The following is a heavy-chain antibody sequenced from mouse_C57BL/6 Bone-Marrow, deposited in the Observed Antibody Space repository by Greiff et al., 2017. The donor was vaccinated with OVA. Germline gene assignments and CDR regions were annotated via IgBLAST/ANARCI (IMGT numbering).Heavy chain of an antibody. CDR1: GYTFTDYE. CDR3: TRSYSNYGDFDY. Sequence: VQLQQSGAELVRPGASVTLSCKASGYTFTDYEMHWVKQTPVHGLEWIGAIDPETGGTAYNQKFKGKAILTADKSSSTAYMKLRSLTSEDSAVYYCTRSYSNYGDFDYWGQGTTLTVSS. CDR2: IDPETGGT. D-gene: IGHD2-5*01. V-gene: IGHV1-15*01. J-gene: IGHJ2*01.